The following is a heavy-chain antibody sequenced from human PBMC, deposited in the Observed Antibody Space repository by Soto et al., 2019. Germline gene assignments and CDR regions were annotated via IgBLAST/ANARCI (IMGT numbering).Heavy chain of an antibody. V-gene: IGHV3-9*01. J-gene: IGHJ3*02. Sequence: GGSLRLSCAASGITFEDYAMHWVRQAPGQGLEWVSGISWNSGNIGYADSVKGRFTISRDNAKNSLYLQMNCLRAEDTALYYCAKLEGAFDIWGQGTMVTVSS. CDR1: GITFEDYA. CDR2: ISWNSGNI. CDR3: AKLEGAFDI.